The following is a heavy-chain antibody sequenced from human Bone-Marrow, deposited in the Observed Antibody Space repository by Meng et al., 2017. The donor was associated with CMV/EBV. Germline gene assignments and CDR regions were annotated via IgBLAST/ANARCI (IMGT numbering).Heavy chain of an antibody. CDR2: IYHSGST. CDR1: GGSVSSSNW. J-gene: IGHJ6*02. Sequence: SETLSLTCAVSGGSVSSSNWWSWVRQPPGKGLEWIGEIYHSGSTNYNRSLKSRVTISVDKSKNQFSLKLSSVTAADTAVYYCARAHEAVTLSYYYGMDVWGQGTTVTVSS. D-gene: IGHD6-25*01. V-gene: IGHV4-4*02. CDR3: ARAHEAVTLSYYYGMDV.